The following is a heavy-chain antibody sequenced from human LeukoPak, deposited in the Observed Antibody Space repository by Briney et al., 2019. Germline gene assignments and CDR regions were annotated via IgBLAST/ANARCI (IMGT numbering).Heavy chain of an antibody. CDR1: GGSISSSSYY. Sequence: ASETLSLTCTVSGGSISSSSYYWGWIRQPPGKGLEWIGSIYYSGSTYYNPSLKSRVTISVDTSKNQFSLKLSSVTAADTAVYYCARRIVGATGYDYWGQGTLVTVSS. V-gene: IGHV4-39*07. J-gene: IGHJ4*02. CDR2: IYYSGST. D-gene: IGHD1-26*01. CDR3: ARRIVGATGYDY.